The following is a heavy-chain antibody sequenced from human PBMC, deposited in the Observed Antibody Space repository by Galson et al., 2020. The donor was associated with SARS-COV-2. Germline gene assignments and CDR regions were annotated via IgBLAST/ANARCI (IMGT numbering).Heavy chain of an antibody. CDR1: GGSFSNYY. Sequence: ETSETLSLTCAVYGGSFSNYYWSWIRQPPGKGLEWIGEINHRGSTNYSPSLKSRVTISVDTSKNQFSLKLSSVTAADTAVYYCARQVARSSTMFDPWGQGTLVTVSS. V-gene: IGHV4-34*01. CDR3: ARQVARSSTMFDP. J-gene: IGHJ5*02. CDR2: INHRGST. D-gene: IGHD3-10*01.